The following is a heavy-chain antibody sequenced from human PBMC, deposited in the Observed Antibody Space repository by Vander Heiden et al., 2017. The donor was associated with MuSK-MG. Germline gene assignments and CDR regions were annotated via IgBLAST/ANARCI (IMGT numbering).Heavy chain of an antibody. CDR3: AKGGCSGGSCYRRFDY. D-gene: IGHD2-15*01. CDR2: ISGSGGST. V-gene: IGHV3-23*04. CDR1: GFTFSSYA. J-gene: IGHJ4*02. Sequence: EVQLVESGGGLVQPGGSLRLSCAASGFTFSSYAMSGVRQVPGREREWVSAISGSGGSTYHADSVKGRFTISRDNSKNTLYLQMNSLRAEDTAVYYCAKGGCSGGSCYRRFDYWGQGTLVTVSS.